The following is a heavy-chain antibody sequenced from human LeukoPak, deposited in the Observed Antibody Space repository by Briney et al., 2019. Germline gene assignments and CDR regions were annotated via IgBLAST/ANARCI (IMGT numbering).Heavy chain of an antibody. V-gene: IGHV3-33*06. D-gene: IGHD3-9*01. CDR3: AKHVRTHVWFFDL. J-gene: IGHJ4*02. Sequence: PGRSLRLSCAASGFTFSSYGMHWVRQAPGKGLEWVAVIWYDGSNKYYADSVKGRFTISRDNSKNTLSLQMNSLKAEDTAVYYCAKHVRTHVWFFDLWGQGNLVTVSS. CDR2: IWYDGSNK. CDR1: GFTFSSYG.